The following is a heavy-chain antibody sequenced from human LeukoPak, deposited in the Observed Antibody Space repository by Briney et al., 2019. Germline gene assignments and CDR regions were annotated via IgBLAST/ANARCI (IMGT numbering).Heavy chain of an antibody. Sequence: GGSLRLSCAASGFTFSSYGMHWVRRAPGKGLEWVAVISYDGSNKYYADSVKGRFTISRDNSKNTLYLQMNSLRAEDTAVYYCARDSPSYYGSGSYLLYYYYYGMDVWGQGTTVTVSS. CDR2: ISYDGSNK. D-gene: IGHD3-10*01. CDR3: ARDSPSYYGSGSYLLYYYYYGMDV. V-gene: IGHV3-30*03. J-gene: IGHJ6*02. CDR1: GFTFSSYG.